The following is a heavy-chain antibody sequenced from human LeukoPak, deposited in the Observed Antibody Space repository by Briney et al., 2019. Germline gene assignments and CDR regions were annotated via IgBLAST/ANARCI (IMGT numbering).Heavy chain of an antibody. J-gene: IGHJ4*02. CDR2: VSWNSGNV. CDR1: GFSFEDYA. D-gene: IGHD4-17*01. Sequence: GRSLRLSCAASGFSFEDYAMHWVRQPPGKGLEWVSGVSWNSGNVGYADSVKGRFTISRDNAKNFLYLQMSSLRAEDTALYYCAKVVYGDFQSTVDSWGRGTLVTVSS. CDR3: AKVVYGDFQSTVDS. V-gene: IGHV3-9*01.